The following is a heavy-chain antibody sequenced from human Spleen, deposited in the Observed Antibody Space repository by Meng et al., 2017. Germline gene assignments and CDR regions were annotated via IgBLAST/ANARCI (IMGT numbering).Heavy chain of an antibody. CDR1: GGSISTSGYY. CDR3: VRSSAWVRTGFDP. J-gene: IGHJ5*02. CDR2: IGHSGFT. D-gene: IGHD6-19*01. V-gene: IGHV4-39*01. Sequence: QPQLQESGPGLVRPSEALSLTCSVFGGSISTSGYYWGWIRQPPGKGLEWIGSIGHSGFTYYTPSLKSRVTVSIDTSRNQFSLWLTSVTAADTAVYYCVRSSAWVRTGFDPWGQGTLVTVSS.